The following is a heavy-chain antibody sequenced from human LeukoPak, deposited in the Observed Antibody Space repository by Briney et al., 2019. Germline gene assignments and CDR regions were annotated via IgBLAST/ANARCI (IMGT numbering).Heavy chain of an antibody. D-gene: IGHD3-22*01. CDR3: ATDSSGYQ. Sequence: GGSLRLSCAASGFTFSTSWMSWVRQAPREGLEWMTKIKKDGSDKYYGDSVKGRFTIYRDNAKNSLYLEMNSLRVEDTAVYYCATDSSGYQWGQGTLVTVSS. CDR2: IKKDGSDK. J-gene: IGHJ4*02. CDR1: GFTFSTSW. V-gene: IGHV3-7*01.